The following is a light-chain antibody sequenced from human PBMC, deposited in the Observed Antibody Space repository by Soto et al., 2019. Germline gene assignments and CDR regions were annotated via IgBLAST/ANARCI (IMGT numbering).Light chain of an antibody. V-gene: IGKV1-5*03. CDR2: KAS. CDR1: QSISLW. Sequence: DIQMTQFPSTLSASAGDRVTITCRASQSISLWLAWYQQKPGKAPKLLIYKASILASGVPSRFSGSGSGTEFTLTINSLQPDDFATYYCQQYNSYSRTFGQGTELEIK. J-gene: IGKJ2*01. CDR3: QQYNSYSRT.